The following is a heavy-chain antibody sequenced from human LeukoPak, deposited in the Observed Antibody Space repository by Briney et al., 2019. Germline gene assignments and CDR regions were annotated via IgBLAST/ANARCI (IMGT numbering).Heavy chain of an antibody. CDR3: ARGPWGYYYGMDV. V-gene: IGHV4-34*01. J-gene: IGHJ6*02. D-gene: IGHD3-16*01. Sequence: SETLSLTCSVYGGSFSGYYWSWIRQPPGKGLEWSGEINHSGSTNYNPSLKSRVTISVDTSKNQFSLKLSSVTAADTAVYYCARGPWGYYYGMDVWGQGTTVTVSS. CDR1: GGSFSGYY. CDR2: INHSGST.